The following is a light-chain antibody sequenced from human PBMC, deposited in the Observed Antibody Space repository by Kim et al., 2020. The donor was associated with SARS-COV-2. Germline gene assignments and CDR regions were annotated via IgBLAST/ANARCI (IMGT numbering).Light chain of an antibody. CDR3: QAWDSSTRV. V-gene: IGLV3-1*01. J-gene: IGLJ2*01. CDR2: QDS. CDR1: KLGDKY. Sequence: SYELIQPPSVSVSPGQTASITCSGDKLGDKYACWYQQKPGQSPVLVIYQDSKRPSGIPERFSGSNSGNTATLTISGTQAMDEADYYCQAWDSSTRVFGGGTQLTVL.